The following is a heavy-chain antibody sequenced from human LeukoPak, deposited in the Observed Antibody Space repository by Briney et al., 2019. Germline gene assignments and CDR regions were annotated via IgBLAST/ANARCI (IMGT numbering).Heavy chain of an antibody. CDR3: ARLSRDHYGSGSFPY. CDR1: GGSFSGYY. D-gene: IGHD3-10*01. Sequence: SETLSLTCAVYGGSFSGYYWGWIRQPPGKGLEWIGEINHSGSTNYNPSLKSRVTISVDTSKNQFSLKLSSVTAADTAVYYCARLSRDHYGSGSFPYWGQGTLVTVSS. V-gene: IGHV4-34*01. J-gene: IGHJ4*02. CDR2: INHSGST.